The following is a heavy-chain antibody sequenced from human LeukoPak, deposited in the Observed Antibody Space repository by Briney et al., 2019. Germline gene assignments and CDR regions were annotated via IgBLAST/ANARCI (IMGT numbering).Heavy chain of an antibody. D-gene: IGHD3-22*01. CDR3: ARAPNFYDSSGHLLSLDY. J-gene: IGHJ4*02. V-gene: IGHV1-69*19. Sequence: SVKVSCKASGGTFNSYAISWVRQAPGQGLEWMGGIIPIFGTANYAQKFQGRVTITADESTSTAYMDLTSLRSEDTAVYYCARAPNFYDSSGHLLSLDYWGQGTLVTVSS. CDR1: GGTFNSYA. CDR2: IIPIFGTA.